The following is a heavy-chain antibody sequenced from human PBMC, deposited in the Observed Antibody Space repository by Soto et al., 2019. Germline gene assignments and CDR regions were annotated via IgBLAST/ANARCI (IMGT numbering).Heavy chain of an antibody. Sequence: GGALILSWAWPGFHFRRYAMHLVQQAPRKGTEWVAVIWSDGSEKYYGASGKGRVTISRDNFKNTVSLQMNSLRVEDTAIYYCVKDPSPTTGPTEDTWYDTWGLGTLVTVSS. CDR2: IWSDGSEK. V-gene: IGHV3-33*06. CDR3: VKDPSPTTGPTEDTWYDT. CDR1: GFHFRRYA. D-gene: IGHD1-26*01. J-gene: IGHJ5*02.